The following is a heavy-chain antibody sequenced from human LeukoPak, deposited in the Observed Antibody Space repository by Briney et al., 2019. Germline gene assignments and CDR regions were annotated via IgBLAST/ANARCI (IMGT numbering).Heavy chain of an antibody. V-gene: IGHV3-53*01. J-gene: IGHJ4*02. CDR1: GFTVSSNY. Sequence: GGSLRLSCAASGFTVSSNYMSWVRQAPGKGLGWVSAIYRGGSTYYADSVKGRFTISRDNSKNTLYLQMNALRAEDTAVYYCARYGPGYHYFDYWGQGTLVTVSS. CDR2: IYRGGST. CDR3: ARYGPGYHYFDY. D-gene: IGHD5-18*01.